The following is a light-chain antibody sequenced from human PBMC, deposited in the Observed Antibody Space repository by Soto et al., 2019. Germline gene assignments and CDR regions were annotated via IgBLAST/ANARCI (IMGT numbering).Light chain of an antibody. CDR3: CSYAGSSTSYV. J-gene: IGLJ1*01. CDR1: SSDVGSYNL. V-gene: IGLV2-23*01. Sequence: QSVLTQPASVSASHGQSITISCTGTSSDVGSYNLVSWYQQHPGKAPKLMIYEGSKRPSGVSNRFSGSKSGNTASLTISGLQAEDEADYYCCSYAGSSTSYVFGTGTKVTVL. CDR2: EGS.